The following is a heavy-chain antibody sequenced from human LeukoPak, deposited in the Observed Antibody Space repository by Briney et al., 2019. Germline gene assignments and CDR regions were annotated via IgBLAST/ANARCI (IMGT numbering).Heavy chain of an antibody. D-gene: IGHD6-13*01. CDR3: ATHRSSWYFDY. Sequence: ASVKVSCKASGYTFTGYYMHWLRQAPGQGLEWMGWINPNSGGANYAQKFQGRVTMTRDTSISTAYMEVSRLRSDYTAVYYCATHRSSWYFDYWGQGTLVTVSS. J-gene: IGHJ4*02. CDR2: INPNSGGA. CDR1: GYTFTGYY. V-gene: IGHV1-2*02.